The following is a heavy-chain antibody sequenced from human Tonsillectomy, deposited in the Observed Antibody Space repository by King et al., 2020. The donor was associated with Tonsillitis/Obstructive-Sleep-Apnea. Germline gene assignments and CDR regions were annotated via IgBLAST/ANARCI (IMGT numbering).Heavy chain of an antibody. CDR1: GFTFSNAW. J-gene: IGHJ4*02. CDR3: TTDVHDFDY. V-gene: IGHV3-15*01. Sequence: VQLVESGGGLVKPGGSLRLSCAASGFTFSNAWMSWVRQAPGKGLEWVGLIKSKTDGGTTDYAAPVKGRLTISRDYTKKTLYLQMNRLKTEDTAVYYCTTDVHDFDYWGQGTLVTVSS. CDR2: IKSKTDGGTT. D-gene: IGHD3-10*02.